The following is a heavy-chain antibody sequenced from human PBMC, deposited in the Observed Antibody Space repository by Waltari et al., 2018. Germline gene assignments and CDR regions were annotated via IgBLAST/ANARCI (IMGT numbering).Heavy chain of an antibody. J-gene: IGHJ6*02. CDR3: ASPDHPIVVVTAIPSFYYGMDV. D-gene: IGHD2-21*02. V-gene: IGHV1-69*08. CDR2: IIPIFGTA. Sequence: QVQLVQSGAEVKKPGSSVKVSCKASGGTFSSYTISWVRQAPGQGLEWMGRIIPIFGTANYAQKFQGRVTITADESTSTAYMELSSLRSEDTAVYYCASPDHPIVVVTAIPSFYYGMDVWGQGTTVTVSS. CDR1: GGTFSSYT.